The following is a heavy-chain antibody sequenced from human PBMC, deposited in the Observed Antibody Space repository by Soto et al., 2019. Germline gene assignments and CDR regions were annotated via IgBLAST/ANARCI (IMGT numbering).Heavy chain of an antibody. CDR2: IIPIFGTA. V-gene: IGHV1-69*01. J-gene: IGHJ4*02. CDR1: GGTFSSYA. CDR3: AMSIRGVTQFDY. Sequence: QVQLVQSGAEVKKPGSSVKVSCTASGGTFSSYAISWVRQAPGQGLEWMGGIIPIFGTANYAQKFQGRVTITADESTSTAYMELSRLRSEDTAVYYCAMSIRGVTQFDYWGQGTLVTVSS. D-gene: IGHD3-10*01.